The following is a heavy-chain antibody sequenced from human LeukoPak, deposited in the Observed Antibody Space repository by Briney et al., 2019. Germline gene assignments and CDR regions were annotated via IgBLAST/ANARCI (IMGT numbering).Heavy chain of an antibody. Sequence: GGSLRLSCAASRFTFSTYWMSWVRQAPGKGLEWVANIKQDGSEKYYVDSVKGRFTISRDNSKNTLYLQMNSLKAEDTALYYCAKSSNEWELNSFDYWGQGTLVPVSS. CDR1: RFTFSTYW. CDR2: IKQDGSEK. CDR3: AKSSNEWELNSFDY. J-gene: IGHJ4*02. D-gene: IGHD1-26*01. V-gene: IGHV3-7*03.